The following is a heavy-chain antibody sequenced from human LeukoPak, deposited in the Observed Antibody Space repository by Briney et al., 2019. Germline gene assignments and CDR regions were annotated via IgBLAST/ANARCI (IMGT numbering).Heavy chain of an antibody. CDR3: ARPVGENCSGTSCYRGAQYGY. CDR1: GYSFTSYW. Sequence: KPGESLKISCKGSGYSFTSYWISWVRQMPGKGLEWMGKIDPSDSFTKYSPSFQGHVTMSVDKSINTAFLHCSGLKASDTAIYYCARPVGENCSGTSCYRGAQYGYWGQGTLVTVSS. V-gene: IGHV5-10-1*01. J-gene: IGHJ4*02. CDR2: IDPSDSFT. D-gene: IGHD2-2*01.